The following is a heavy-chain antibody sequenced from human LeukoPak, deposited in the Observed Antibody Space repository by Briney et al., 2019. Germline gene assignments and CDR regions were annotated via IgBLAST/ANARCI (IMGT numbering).Heavy chain of an antibody. CDR2: IYYSGST. V-gene: IGHV4-31*03. CDR3: ARVRAGQGTYYYYYMDV. Sequence: KSSETLSLTCTVSGGSISSGGYYWSWIRQHPGKGLEWIGYIYYSGSTYHNPSLKSRVTISVDTSKNQFSLKLSSVTAADTAVYYCARVRAGQGTYYYYYMDVWGKETTVTVSS. D-gene: IGHD3-10*01. CDR1: GGSISSGGYY. J-gene: IGHJ6*03.